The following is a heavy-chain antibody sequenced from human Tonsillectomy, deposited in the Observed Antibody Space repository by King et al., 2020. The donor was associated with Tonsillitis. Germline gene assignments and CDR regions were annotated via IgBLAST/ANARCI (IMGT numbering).Heavy chain of an antibody. D-gene: IGHD7-27*01. CDR3: ARATPGDRRAFDI. CDR1: SGSISSGDYY. J-gene: IGHJ3*02. V-gene: IGHV4-30-4*01. CDR2: IYYSGST. Sequence: VQLQESGPGLVKPSQTLSLTCTVSSGSISSGDYYWGWIRQPPGKGLGWIGYIYYSGSTYYNPSLKSRVTISVETSKNQFSLKLSSLTAADTAVYYCARATPGDRRAFDIWGQGTMVTVSS.